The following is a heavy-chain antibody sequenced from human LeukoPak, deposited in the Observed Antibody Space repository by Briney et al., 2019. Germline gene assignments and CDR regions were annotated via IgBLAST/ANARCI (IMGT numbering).Heavy chain of an antibody. D-gene: IGHD2-2*01. CDR3: ARDLVVVPLYYYGMDV. V-gene: IGHV7-4-1*02. CDR1: GYTFTSYG. J-gene: IGHJ6*02. Sequence: ASVKVSCKASGYTFTSYGISWVRQAPGQGLEWMGWINTNTGNPTYAQGFTGRFVFSLDTSVSTAYLQISSLKAEDTAVYYCARDLVVVPLYYYGMDVWGQGTTVTVSS. CDR2: INTNTGNP.